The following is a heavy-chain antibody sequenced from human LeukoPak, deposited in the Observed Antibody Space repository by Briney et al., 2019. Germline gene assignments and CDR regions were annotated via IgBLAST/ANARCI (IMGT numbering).Heavy chain of an antibody. J-gene: IGHJ5*02. D-gene: IGHD3-3*01. Sequence: ASVKVSCKASGYTFTSYGISWVRQAPGQGLEWMGWISAYNGNTNYAQKLQGRATMTTDTSTSTAYMELRSLRSDDTAVYYCARGSRIFGVVIMYNWFDPWGQGTLVTVSS. CDR2: ISAYNGNT. CDR3: ARGSRIFGVVIMYNWFDP. V-gene: IGHV1-18*01. CDR1: GYTFTSYG.